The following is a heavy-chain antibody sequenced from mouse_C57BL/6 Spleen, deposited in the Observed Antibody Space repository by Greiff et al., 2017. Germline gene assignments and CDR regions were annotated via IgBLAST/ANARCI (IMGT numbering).Heavy chain of an antibody. CDR1: GYTFTSYG. CDR3: ARSWHY. CDR2: IYPRSGNP. Sequence: VQLQQSGAELARPGASVRLSCKASGYTFTSYGISWVKQRTGQGLEWIGEIYPRSGNPYYNEKLKGKATLTADKSSSAAYMVLRSLTSEDSAVYFCARSWHYWRQATPLPVSS. J-gene: IGHJ2*01. V-gene: IGHV1-81*01.